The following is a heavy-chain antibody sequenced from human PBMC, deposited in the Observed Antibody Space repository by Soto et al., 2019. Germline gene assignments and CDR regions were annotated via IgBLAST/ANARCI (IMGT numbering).Heavy chain of an antibody. CDR1: GYTFTSYG. CDR2: ISAYNGNT. J-gene: IGHJ6*02. D-gene: IGHD6-13*01. V-gene: IGHV1-18*01. Sequence: QVQLVQSGAEVKKPGASVKVSCKASGYTFTSYGISWVRQAPGQGLEWMGWISAYNGNTNYAQKLQGRVTMTTDTSTSTAYMELRSLRSDDTAVYYCARVRYSSSWYGLYYYGMDVWGQGTTVTVSS. CDR3: ARVRYSSSWYGLYYYGMDV.